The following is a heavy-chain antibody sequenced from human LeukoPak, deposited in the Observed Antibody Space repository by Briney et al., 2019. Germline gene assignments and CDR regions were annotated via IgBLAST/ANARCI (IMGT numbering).Heavy chain of an antibody. V-gene: IGHV4-59*01. CDR1: GGSISSYY. CDR3: ARVRYYEAFDI. D-gene: IGHD2-8*01. Sequence: PSETLSLTCTVSGGSISSYYWSWIRQPPGKGLEWVWYIYYSGSTNYNPSLKRRVTISVDTSKTQFYLKLSSVTAAETAVYYCARVRYYEAFDIWGQGTMVTVSS. CDR2: IYYSGST. J-gene: IGHJ3*02.